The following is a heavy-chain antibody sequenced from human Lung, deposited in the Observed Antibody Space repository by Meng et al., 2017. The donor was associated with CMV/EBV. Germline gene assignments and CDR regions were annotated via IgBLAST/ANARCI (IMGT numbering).Heavy chain of an antibody. Sequence: ASXXVSXKASGCTFTSYDINWVRQATGQGLEWMGWMNPNSGNTGYAQKFQGRVTMTRNTSISTAYMELSSLRSEDTAVYYCARGFLAAKSGLRSLTYWGQGXLVTVSS. CDR3: ARGFLAAKSGLRSLTY. V-gene: IGHV1-8*01. J-gene: IGHJ4*02. CDR1: GCTFTSYD. D-gene: IGHD2-15*01. CDR2: MNPNSGNT.